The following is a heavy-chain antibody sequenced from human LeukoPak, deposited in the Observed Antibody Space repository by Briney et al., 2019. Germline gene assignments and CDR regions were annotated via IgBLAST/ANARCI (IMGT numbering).Heavy chain of an antibody. J-gene: IGHJ4*02. CDR2: IYSAGST. D-gene: IGHD3-10*01. CDR3: ASGGLGARKYYSDPFHY. V-gene: IGHV3-53*01. CDR1: GFTVSSNY. Sequence: GGSLRLSCAASGFTVSSNYMSWVRQAPGKGLEWVSIIYSAGSTYYTDSVRGRFTISRDSSKNTVCLQMNSLRAEDTAVYYCASGGLGARKYYSDPFHYWGQGTLVTVSS.